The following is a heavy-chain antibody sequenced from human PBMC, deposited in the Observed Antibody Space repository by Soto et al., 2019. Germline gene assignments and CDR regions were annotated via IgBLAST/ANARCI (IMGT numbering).Heavy chain of an antibody. J-gene: IGHJ6*02. Sequence: SETLSLTCTVSGGSISSSSYYWGWIRQPPGKGLEWIGSIYYSGSTYYNPSLKSRVTISVDTSKNQFSLKLSSVTAADTAVYYCASRGQQLVGFYYYYGMDVWGQGTTVTVSS. CDR1: GGSISSSSYY. D-gene: IGHD6-13*01. V-gene: IGHV4-39*01. CDR2: IYYSGST. CDR3: ASRGQQLVGFYYYYGMDV.